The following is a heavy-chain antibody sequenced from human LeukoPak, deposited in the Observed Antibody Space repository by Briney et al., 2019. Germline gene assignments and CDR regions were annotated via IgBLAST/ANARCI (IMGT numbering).Heavy chain of an antibody. CDR3: SSAYNHPIGN. J-gene: IGHJ4*02. V-gene: IGHV3-74*01. CDR1: GFTFNRNW. Sequence: QPGGSLRLSCADSGFTFNRNWMHWVRQAPGKGLVWVSRIGPDGSSTGYADSVKGRFTVSRDNAKNTLYLKMNSLRAEDTAVYYCSSAYNHPIGNWGPGTLVTVSS. D-gene: IGHD5-24*01. CDR2: IGPDGSST.